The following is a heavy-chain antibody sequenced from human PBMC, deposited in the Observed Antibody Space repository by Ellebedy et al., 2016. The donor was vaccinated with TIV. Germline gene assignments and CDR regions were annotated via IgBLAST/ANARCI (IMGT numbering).Heavy chain of an antibody. CDR2: ISSSSSYT. Sequence: GESLKISCAASGFTFSDYYMGWIRQAPGKGLEWVSYISSSSSYTNYADFVEGRFTISRDNAKNSLYLQMNSLRAEDTAVYYCARFYYDSTGTPESYFDYWGQGTLVSVSS. CDR3: ARFYYDSTGTPESYFDY. CDR1: GFTFSDYY. V-gene: IGHV3-11*06. J-gene: IGHJ4*02. D-gene: IGHD3-22*01.